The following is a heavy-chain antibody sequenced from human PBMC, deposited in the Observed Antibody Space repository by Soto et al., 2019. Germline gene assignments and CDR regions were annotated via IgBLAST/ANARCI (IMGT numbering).Heavy chain of an antibody. J-gene: IGHJ6*02. CDR3: VRGGYSSSWYKYYYGMDV. Sequence: GASVKVSCKASGYTFTSYGISWVRQAPGQGLEWMGWISAYNGNTNYAQKLQGRVTMTTDTSTSTAYMELRSLRSDDTAVYYCVRGGYSSSWYKYYYGMDVWGQGTTVTVSS. V-gene: IGHV1-18*01. CDR1: GYTFTSYG. CDR2: ISAYNGNT. D-gene: IGHD6-13*01.